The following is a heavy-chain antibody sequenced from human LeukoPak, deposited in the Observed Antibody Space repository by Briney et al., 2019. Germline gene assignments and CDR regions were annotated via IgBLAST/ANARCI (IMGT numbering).Heavy chain of an antibody. CDR1: GYTFTSYG. V-gene: IGHV1-18*01. CDR3: ARDYGAGSYGDY. CDR2: ISAYNGNT. D-gene: IGHD3-10*01. Sequence: ASVKVSCKASGYTFTSYGISWVRQAPGQGLEWMGWISAYNGNTNYAQKLQGRVTMTTDTSTTTGYMELRSLRSDDTAVYYCARDYGAGSYGDYWGREPWSPSPQ. J-gene: IGHJ4*02.